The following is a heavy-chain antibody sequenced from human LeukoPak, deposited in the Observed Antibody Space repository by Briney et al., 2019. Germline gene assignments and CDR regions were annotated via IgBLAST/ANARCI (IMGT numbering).Heavy chain of an antibody. CDR3: ALSYSSGWYGGFDY. CDR2: INTNTGNP. CDR1: GDTFTSYA. Sequence: ASVKVSCKASGDTFTSYAMNWVRQAPGQGLEWMGWINTNTGNPTYAQGFTGRFVFSLDTSVSTAYLQISSLKAEDTAVYYCALSYSSGWYGGFDYWGQGTLVTVSS. D-gene: IGHD6-19*01. J-gene: IGHJ4*02. V-gene: IGHV7-4-1*02.